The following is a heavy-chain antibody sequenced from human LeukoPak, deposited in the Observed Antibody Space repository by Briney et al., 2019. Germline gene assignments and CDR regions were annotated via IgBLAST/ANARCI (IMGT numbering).Heavy chain of an antibody. Sequence: GASVKVSCKASGYTFTSYYMHWVRQAPGQGLEWMGIINPSGGSTSYAQKFQGRVTMTRDTSTSTVYMELSSLRSEDTAVYYCARDRDGVIRFLEWTPPGDYWGQGTLVTVSS. V-gene: IGHV1-46*01. CDR1: GYTFTSYY. J-gene: IGHJ4*02. CDR3: ARDRDGVIRFLEWTPPGDY. D-gene: IGHD3-3*01. CDR2: INPSGGST.